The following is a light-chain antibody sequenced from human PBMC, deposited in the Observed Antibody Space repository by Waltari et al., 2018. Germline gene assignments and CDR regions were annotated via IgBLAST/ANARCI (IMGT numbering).Light chain of an antibody. Sequence: QSALTQPASVSGSPGQSITISCTGTSSDVGGYNYVSWYQQHPGKAPKLMLYDVSNRPSGVAKRFSGSKSGNTASLTISGLQAEDEADYYCSSYTSSSTHVVFGGGTKLTVL. CDR2: DVS. CDR3: SSYTSSSTHVV. CDR1: SSDVGGYNY. J-gene: IGLJ2*01. V-gene: IGLV2-14*01.